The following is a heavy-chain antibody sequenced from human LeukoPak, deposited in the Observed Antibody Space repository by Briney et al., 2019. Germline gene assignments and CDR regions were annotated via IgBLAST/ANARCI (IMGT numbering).Heavy chain of an antibody. D-gene: IGHD3/OR15-3a*01. CDR3: ARQTGSGLFILP. V-gene: IGHV4-39*01. Sequence: SETLSLTCTVSGGSISSSNYYWGWIRQPPGKGLEWIGSIYYSGNTYYNASLKSQVSISIDTSKNQFSLRLTSVTAADTAVYYCARQTGSGLFILPGGQGTLVTVSS. CDR1: GGSISSSNYY. J-gene: IGHJ4*02. CDR2: IYYSGNT.